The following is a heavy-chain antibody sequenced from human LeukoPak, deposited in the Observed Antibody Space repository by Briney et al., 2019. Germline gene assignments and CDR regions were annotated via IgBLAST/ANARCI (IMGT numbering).Heavy chain of an antibody. CDR3: ARSGVAFAGVTSFGH. Sequence: GGSLRLSCEVSGFTLSTYWMNWVRQAPGEGLEWVANIKQDGSEKYYVDSVKGRFTISRDNAKNSLYLQMNSLRAEDTAVYYCARSGVAFAGVTSFGHWGQGTLVTVSS. CDR2: IKQDGSEK. D-gene: IGHD3-16*01. V-gene: IGHV3-7*01. J-gene: IGHJ4*02. CDR1: GFTLSTYW.